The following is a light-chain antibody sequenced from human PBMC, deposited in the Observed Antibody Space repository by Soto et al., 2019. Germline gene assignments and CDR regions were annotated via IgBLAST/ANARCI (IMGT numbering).Light chain of an antibody. CDR2: GAS. CDR3: QQYNNWPRT. Sequence: EIVMTKSPATLSVSPGESATLSCRASQSVSSNLAWYQQKPGQAPRLLIYGASTRATGIPARFSGSGSGAEFTLTISSRQSEDFAVYYCQQYNNWPRTFGQGAKGGYQ. CDR1: QSVSSN. J-gene: IGKJ1*01. V-gene: IGKV3-15*01.